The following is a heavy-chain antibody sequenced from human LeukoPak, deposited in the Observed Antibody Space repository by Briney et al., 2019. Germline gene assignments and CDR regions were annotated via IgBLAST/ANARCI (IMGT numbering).Heavy chain of an antibody. CDR1: GFTVSSNY. V-gene: IGHV3-53*01. CDR3: ARVRYSSSPYFDY. Sequence: TGGSLRLSCTVSGFTVSSNYMSWVRQAPGKGLEWVSVIYSGGSTYYADSVKGRFTISRDNSKNTLYLQMNSLRAEDTAVYYCARVRYSSSPYFDYWGQGTLVTVSS. CDR2: IYSGGST. J-gene: IGHJ4*02. D-gene: IGHD6-13*01.